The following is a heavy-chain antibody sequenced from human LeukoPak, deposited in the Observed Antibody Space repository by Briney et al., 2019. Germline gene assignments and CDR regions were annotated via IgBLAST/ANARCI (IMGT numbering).Heavy chain of an antibody. Sequence: PGGSLRLSCAASGFIFSDSAMHWVRQASGKGLEWVGRIRSKANSYSTAYAASLEGRFTNSRDESKNTAYLQMNSLKTEDTAVYYCTRASRDGYNAPYDYWGQGTLVTVSS. CDR2: IRSKANSYST. CDR1: GFIFSDSA. V-gene: IGHV3-73*01. D-gene: IGHD5-24*01. CDR3: TRASRDGYNAPYDY. J-gene: IGHJ4*02.